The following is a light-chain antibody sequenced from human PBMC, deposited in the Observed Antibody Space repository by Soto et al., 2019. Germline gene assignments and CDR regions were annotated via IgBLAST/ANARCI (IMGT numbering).Light chain of an antibody. J-gene: IGKJ1*01. Sequence: DVVMTQSPLSLSVTLGQPATISCRSSQGLVYSDGNTFLNWFHQRPGQSPRRLIYQVSNRDSGVXDXXSGSGSGTDYTLTISRVEAEDVGSYYCVQGTHWPWTFGQGTKVEIK. CDR3: VQGTHWPWT. CDR1: QGLVYSDGNTF. CDR2: QVS. V-gene: IGKV2-30*01.